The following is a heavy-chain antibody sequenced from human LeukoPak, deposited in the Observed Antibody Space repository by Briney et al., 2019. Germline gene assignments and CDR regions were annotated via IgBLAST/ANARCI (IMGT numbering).Heavy chain of an antibody. Sequence: PSETLSLTCTVSGGSIIVNPWVWIRHPAGKGWEWIGRLHISGNTNYTPSLKSRVTISLDTSKNQFSLRMTSATAADMAVYFCARDPLRSSFDLWGQGILVSVSS. CDR2: LHISGNT. V-gene: IGHV4-4*07. J-gene: IGHJ4*02. CDR1: GGSIIVNP. CDR3: ARDPLRSSFDL. D-gene: IGHD1-26*01.